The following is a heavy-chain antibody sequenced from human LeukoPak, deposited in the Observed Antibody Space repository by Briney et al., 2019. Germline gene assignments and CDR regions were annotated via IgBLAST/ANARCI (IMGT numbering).Heavy chain of an antibody. CDR2: ISSSSSYI. Sequence: GGSLRLSCAASGLTFSSYWMSWVRQAPGKGLEWVSCISSSSSYIYYADSVKGRFTISRDNAKNSLYLQMNSLRAEDTAVYYCARDQSGYSYFESQYYYYMDVWGKGTTVTVSS. V-gene: IGHV3-21*01. D-gene: IGHD5-18*01. CDR1: GLTFSSYW. CDR3: ARDQSGYSYFESQYYYYMDV. J-gene: IGHJ6*03.